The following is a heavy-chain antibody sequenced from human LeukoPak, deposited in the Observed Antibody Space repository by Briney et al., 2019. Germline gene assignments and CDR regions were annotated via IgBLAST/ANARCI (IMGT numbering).Heavy chain of an antibody. D-gene: IGHD6-6*01. V-gene: IGHV3-23*01. CDR1: GFTFSSYA. J-gene: IGHJ4*02. CDR3: ATSYSSSSGLYYFDY. CDR2: ISGSGGST. Sequence: GGSLRLSCAASGFTFSSYAMSWVRQAPGKGLEWASAISGSGGSTYYADSVKGRFTISRDNSKNTLYLQMNSLRAEDTAVYYCATSYSSSSGLYYFDYWGQGTLVTVSS.